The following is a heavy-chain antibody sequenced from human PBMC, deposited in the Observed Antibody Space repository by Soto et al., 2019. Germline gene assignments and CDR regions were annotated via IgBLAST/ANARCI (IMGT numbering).Heavy chain of an antibody. V-gene: IGHV3-64D*08. Sequence: PVGSLRLSCSASGFIFRNYAMHWVRHAPPTGLEYLSSISSNGDMTDYADSVKGRFTISRVNSKNIVYLQMSSLRVEDAAVYYCVKDTNYYDSSGYDRTFDYWGQGVLVTSPQ. CDR2: ISSNGDMT. J-gene: IGHJ4*02. CDR3: VKDTNYYDSSGYDRTFDY. CDR1: GFIFRNYA. D-gene: IGHD3-22*01.